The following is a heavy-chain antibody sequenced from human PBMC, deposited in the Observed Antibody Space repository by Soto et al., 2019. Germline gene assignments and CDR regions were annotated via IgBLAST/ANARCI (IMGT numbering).Heavy chain of an antibody. V-gene: IGHV3-13*01. D-gene: IGHD3-9*01. CDR1: GFTLSTYD. Sequence: GGSLRLSCAASGFTLSTYDMHWVRQGTGKGLEWVAALSYAGDTYYPGSVNGRFTISRQSAENSLYLQMNSLRAEDTAVYYCAKDGEYYDILTGPADWGQGTLVTVSS. J-gene: IGHJ4*02. CDR3: AKDGEYYDILTGPAD. CDR2: LSYAGDT.